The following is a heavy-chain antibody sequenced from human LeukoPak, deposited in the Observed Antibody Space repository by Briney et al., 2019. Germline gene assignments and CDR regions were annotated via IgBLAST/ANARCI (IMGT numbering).Heavy chain of an antibody. CDR1: GCTFTGYY. CDR3: ARDQGYSYGEHYYYYYMDV. V-gene: IGHV1-2*02. D-gene: IGHD5-18*01. CDR2: INPNSGGT. Sequence: ASVKVSCKASGCTFTGYYMHWVRQAPGQGLEWMGWINPNSGGTNYAQKFQGRVTMTRDTSISTAYMELSRLRSDDTAVYYCARDQGYSYGEHYYYYYMDVWGKGTTVTVSS. J-gene: IGHJ6*03.